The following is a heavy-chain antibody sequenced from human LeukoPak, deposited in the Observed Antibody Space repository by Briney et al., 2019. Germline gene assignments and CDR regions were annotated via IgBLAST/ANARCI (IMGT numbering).Heavy chain of an antibody. CDR2: IRSKANSYAT. CDR1: GFTFSGSA. J-gene: IGHJ6*03. CDR3: TRESDFWSGYYNYYYMDV. D-gene: IGHD3-3*01. Sequence: GGSLRLSCAASGFTFSGSAMHWVRQASGKGLEWVGRIRSKANSYATAYAASVKGRFTISRDDSKNTAYLQMNSLKTEDTAVYYCTRESDFWSGYYNYYYMDVWGKGTTVTISS. V-gene: IGHV3-73*01.